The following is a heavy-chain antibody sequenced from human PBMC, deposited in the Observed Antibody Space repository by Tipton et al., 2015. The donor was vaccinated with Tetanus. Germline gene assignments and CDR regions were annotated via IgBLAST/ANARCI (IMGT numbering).Heavy chain of an antibody. J-gene: IGHJ5*02. V-gene: IGHV4-34*01. Sequence: GLVKPSETPSLTCGVYGGSFTGYYWSWIRQSLGKGLEYIGEINPSGSTNYNPFLKSRVTISVDTSKNQFSLKLTSVTAADTAVYYCARHPYASVNDWFDPWGQGTLVTVSS. D-gene: IGHD3-16*01. CDR1: GGSFTGYY. CDR2: INPSGST. CDR3: ARHPYASVNDWFDP.